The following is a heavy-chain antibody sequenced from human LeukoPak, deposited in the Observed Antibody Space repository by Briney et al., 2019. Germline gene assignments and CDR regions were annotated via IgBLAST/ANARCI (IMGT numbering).Heavy chain of an antibody. CDR2: IYYSGST. J-gene: IGHJ6*02. CDR3: ARDRRIVVVPAAPKNYYYGMDV. Sequence: SETLSLTCTVSGGSISSYYWSWIRQPPGKGLEWIGYIYYSGSTNYNPSLKSRVTISVDTSKNQFSLKLSSVTAADTAVYYCARDRRIVVVPAAPKNYYYGMDVWGQGTTVTVSS. D-gene: IGHD2-2*01. V-gene: IGHV4-59*01. CDR1: GGSISSYY.